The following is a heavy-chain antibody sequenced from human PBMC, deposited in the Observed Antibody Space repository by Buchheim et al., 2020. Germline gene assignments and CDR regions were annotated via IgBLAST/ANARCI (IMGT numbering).Heavy chain of an antibody. CDR3: ARADIVVVVAAPRPLGFDP. CDR1: GGSISSGGYY. CDR2: IYYSGST. V-gene: IGHV4-31*03. Sequence: QVQLQESGPGLVKPSQTLSLTCTVSGGSISSGGYYWSWIRQRPGKGLEWIGYIYYSGSTYYNPSLKSRVTISVDTSKNQFSLELSSVTAADTAVYYCARADIVVVVAAPRPLGFDPWGQGTL. J-gene: IGHJ5*02. D-gene: IGHD2-15*01.